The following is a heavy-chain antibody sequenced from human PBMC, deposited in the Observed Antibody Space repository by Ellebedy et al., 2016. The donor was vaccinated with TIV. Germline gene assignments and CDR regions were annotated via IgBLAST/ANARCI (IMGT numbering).Heavy chain of an antibody. Sequence: SETLSLTCAVYGGSFSGYYWSWIRHPPGKGLEWIGEINRSGNTNYNPSLKSRVTISVDTSKNPFSLNLNSVPAADTAAYYCARGGAFSHGLWYFDYWGQGTLVTVSS. J-gene: IGHJ4*02. CDR3: ARGGAFSHGLWYFDY. D-gene: IGHD5-18*01. V-gene: IGHV4-34*01. CDR1: GGSFSGYY. CDR2: INRSGNT.